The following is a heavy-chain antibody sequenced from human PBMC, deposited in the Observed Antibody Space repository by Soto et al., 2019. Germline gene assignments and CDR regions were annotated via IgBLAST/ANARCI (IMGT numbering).Heavy chain of an antibody. Sequence: QVQLVQSGAEVKKPGASVKVSCKASGYTFTSYAMHWVRQAPGQRLEWMGWINAGNGNTKYSQKFQGRVTITRDTSASTAYMELSSLRSEDTAVYYCAREDSSGWNEHFQHWGQGTLVTVSS. CDR1: GYTFTSYA. D-gene: IGHD6-19*01. CDR2: INAGNGNT. J-gene: IGHJ1*01. CDR3: AREDSSGWNEHFQH. V-gene: IGHV1-3*01.